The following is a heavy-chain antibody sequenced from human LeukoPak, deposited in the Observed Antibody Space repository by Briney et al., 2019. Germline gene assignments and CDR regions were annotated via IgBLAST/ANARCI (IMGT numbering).Heavy chain of an antibody. V-gene: IGHV3-48*03. D-gene: IGHD2-2*01. CDR2: ISSSGSTI. J-gene: IGHJ4*02. Sequence: GGSLRLSCAASGFTFSSYEMNWVRQAPGKGLEWVSYISSSGSTIYYADSVKGRFTISRDNAKNSLYLQMNGLRAEDTAVYYCARDPLYCSSTSCYHDYWGQGTLVTVSS. CDR3: ARDPLYCSSTSCYHDY. CDR1: GFTFSSYE.